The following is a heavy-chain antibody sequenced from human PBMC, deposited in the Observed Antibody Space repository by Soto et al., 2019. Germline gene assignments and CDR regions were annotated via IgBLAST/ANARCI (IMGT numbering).Heavy chain of an antibody. CDR3: ARGRDIVVVVAATPLDY. V-gene: IGHV1-69*01. CDR2: IIPIFGTA. Sequence: QVQLVQSGAEVKKPGSSVKVSCKASGGTCSSYAISWVRQAPGQGLEWMGGIIPIFGTANYAQKFQGRVTITADESTSTAYMELSSLRSEDTAVYYCARGRDIVVVVAATPLDYWGQGTLVTVSS. D-gene: IGHD2-15*01. CDR1: GGTCSSYA. J-gene: IGHJ4*02.